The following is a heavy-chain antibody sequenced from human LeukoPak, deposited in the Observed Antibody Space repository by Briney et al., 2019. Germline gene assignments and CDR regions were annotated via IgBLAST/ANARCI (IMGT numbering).Heavy chain of an antibody. Sequence: GGSLRLSCAASGFTFSSYAMHWVRQAPGKGLEWVAVISYDGSNKYYAESVKGRFTISRDNSKNTLYLQMNSLRAEDTAVYYCAREGVAVAGCFDYWGQGTLVTVSS. CDR1: GFTFSSYA. D-gene: IGHD6-19*01. J-gene: IGHJ4*02. V-gene: IGHV3-30*04. CDR3: AREGVAVAGCFDY. CDR2: ISYDGSNK.